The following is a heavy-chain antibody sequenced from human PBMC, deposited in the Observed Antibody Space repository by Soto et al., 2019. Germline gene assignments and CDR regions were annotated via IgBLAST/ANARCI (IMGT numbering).Heavy chain of an antibody. CDR2: IYYSGSS. V-gene: IGHV4-59*01. D-gene: IGHD2-8*01. CDR1: GGSITSYY. J-gene: IGHJ4*02. CDR3: AREEVEVYF. Sequence: SWTLALTCTVSGGSITSYYWSWIRQPPGKVLEWIGYIYYSGSSSYNPSLKSRVTMSVDTSKNQISLKLRSVTAADTAVYYCAREEVEVYFWGQGTLVTVTS.